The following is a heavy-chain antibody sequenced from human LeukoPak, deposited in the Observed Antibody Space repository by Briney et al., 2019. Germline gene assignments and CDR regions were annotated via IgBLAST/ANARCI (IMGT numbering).Heavy chain of an antibody. CDR2: IKQDGSEK. D-gene: IGHD3-3*01. CDR3: ARGPYYNFWSGQDY. CDR1: GFTFSSYW. V-gene: IGHV3-7*04. Sequence: PGGSLRLSCAASGFTFSSYWMSWVRQAPGKGLEWVANIKQDGSEKYYMDSLEGRFTISRDNAKNSLYLQMNSLRAEDTAVYYCARGPYYNFWSGQDYWGQGTLVTVSS. J-gene: IGHJ4*02.